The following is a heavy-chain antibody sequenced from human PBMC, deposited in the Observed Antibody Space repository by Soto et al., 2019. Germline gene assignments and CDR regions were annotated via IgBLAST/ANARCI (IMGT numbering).Heavy chain of an antibody. V-gene: IGHV3-30-3*01. CDR2: ISNDGSNY. CDR1: GFTFSNYA. Sequence: QVQLVESGGGVVQPGRSLRLSCAASGFTFSNYALHWVRQAPGKGLDWVAVISNDGSNYYYADSVKGRFTISRDNSKNTLYLQMNSLRVEETAVYYCARARGSGYWTYAMDVWGQGTTVTVSS. D-gene: IGHD3-22*01. CDR3: ARARGSGYWTYAMDV. J-gene: IGHJ6*02.